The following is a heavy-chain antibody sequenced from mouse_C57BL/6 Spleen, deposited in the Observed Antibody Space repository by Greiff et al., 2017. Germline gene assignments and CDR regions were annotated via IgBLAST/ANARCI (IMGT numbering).Heavy chain of an antibody. J-gene: IGHJ4*01. CDR1: GFTFSDYY. CDR3: AREDVGGAMDY. Sequence: EVKLVESEGGLVQPGSSMKLSCTASGFTFSDYYMAWVRQVPEKGLEWVANINYDGSSTYYLDSLKSRFIISRDNAKNILYLQMSSLKSEDTATYYCAREDVGGAMDYWGQGTSVTVSS. CDR2: INYDGSST. V-gene: IGHV5-16*01.